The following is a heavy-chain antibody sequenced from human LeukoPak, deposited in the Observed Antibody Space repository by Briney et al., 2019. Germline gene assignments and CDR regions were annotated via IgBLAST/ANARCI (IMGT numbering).Heavy chain of an antibody. CDR2: IYYSGST. Sequence: SETLSLTCTVSGGSISSYYWSWIRQPPGKGLEWIGYIYYSGSTNFNPSLKSRVTISVDTSKNQFSLKLSSVTAADTAVYYCAIWRGLGYCSSTSCFRFDPWGQGTLVTVSS. D-gene: IGHD2-2*01. J-gene: IGHJ5*02. CDR1: GGSISSYY. V-gene: IGHV4-59*01. CDR3: AIWRGLGYCSSTSCFRFDP.